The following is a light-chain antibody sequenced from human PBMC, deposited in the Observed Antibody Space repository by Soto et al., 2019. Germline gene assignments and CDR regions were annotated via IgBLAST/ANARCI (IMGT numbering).Light chain of an antibody. Sequence: EIVLTQSPGTLSLSPGERATLSCRASQTVSSSYLAWYQQKPGQAPRLLMYGASSRATGIPDRFSGSGSGTDFTLIISRLEPEDFAVYYCQQYGSSPLTFGPGTKVDI. CDR1: QTVSSSY. V-gene: IGKV3-20*01. CDR2: GAS. CDR3: QQYGSSPLT. J-gene: IGKJ3*01.